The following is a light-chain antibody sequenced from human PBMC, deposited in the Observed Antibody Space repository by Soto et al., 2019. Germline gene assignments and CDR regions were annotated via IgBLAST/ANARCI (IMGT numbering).Light chain of an antibody. J-gene: IGLJ2*01. V-gene: IGLV2-11*01. Sequence: QSVLTQPRSVSGSPGQSVTISCTGTISDVGGYNYVSWYQQHPGKAPKLMIYDVSKRPSGVPDRFSGSKSGNTASLTISGLQAEDEADYYCCSYAGSYTFEFGGGTKLTVL. CDR3: CSYAGSYTFE. CDR1: ISDVGGYNY. CDR2: DVS.